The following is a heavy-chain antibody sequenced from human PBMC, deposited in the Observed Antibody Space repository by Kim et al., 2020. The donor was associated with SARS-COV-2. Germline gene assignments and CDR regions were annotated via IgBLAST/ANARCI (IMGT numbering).Heavy chain of an antibody. CDR1: GGSFSGYY. V-gene: IGHV4-34*01. D-gene: IGHD3-10*01. CDR3: ASYWFGEADAFDI. Sequence: SETLSLTCAVYGGSFSGYYWSWIRQPPGKGLEWIGEINHSGSTNYNPSLKSRVTISVDTSKNQFSLKLSSVTAADTAVYYCASYWFGEADAFDIWGQGTMVTVSS. J-gene: IGHJ3*02. CDR2: INHSGST.